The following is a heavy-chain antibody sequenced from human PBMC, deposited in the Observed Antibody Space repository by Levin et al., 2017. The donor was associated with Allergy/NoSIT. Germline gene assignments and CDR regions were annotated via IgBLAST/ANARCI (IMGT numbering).Heavy chain of an antibody. CDR3: ARLLGSTGANTFEI. J-gene: IGHJ3*02. CDR2: IFYSGRT. CDR1: GGSISTNDYY. V-gene: IGHV4-31*03. Sequence: SETLSLTCSVSGGSISTNDYYWSWIRQHPGKGLEWIGYIFYSGRTYHNPSLTSRIAISLDTSQNQFSLRLNSLTATDTALYYCARLLGSTGANTFEIWGQGIMVTVSS. D-gene: IGHD2-2*01.